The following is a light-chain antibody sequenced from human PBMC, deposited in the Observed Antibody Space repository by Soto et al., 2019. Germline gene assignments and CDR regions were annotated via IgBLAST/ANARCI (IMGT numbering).Light chain of an antibody. Sequence: DIHMTQSPSTLSASVGDRVTITCRTRQNINDWLAWYQQKPGKAPKLLIYKASTLESGVPLRFSGSGSGTEFTLTISSLQPDDFATYYCQQYNYYFGGGTKVEIK. CDR2: KAS. CDR1: QNINDW. CDR3: QQYNYY. J-gene: IGKJ4*01. V-gene: IGKV1-5*03.